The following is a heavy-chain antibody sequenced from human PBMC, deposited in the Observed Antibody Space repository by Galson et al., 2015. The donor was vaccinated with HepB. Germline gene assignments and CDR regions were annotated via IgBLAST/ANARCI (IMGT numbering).Heavy chain of an antibody. CDR3: ARGGYSYGPDYMDV. J-gene: IGHJ6*03. CDR2: ISSSSSTI. Sequence: SLRLSCAASGFTFSSYSMNWVRQAPGKGLEWVSYISSSSSTIYYADSVKGRFTISRDNAKNSLYLQMNSLRAEDTAVYYCARGGYSYGPDYMDVWGRGTTVTVSS. D-gene: IGHD5-18*01. CDR1: GFTFSSYS. V-gene: IGHV3-48*01.